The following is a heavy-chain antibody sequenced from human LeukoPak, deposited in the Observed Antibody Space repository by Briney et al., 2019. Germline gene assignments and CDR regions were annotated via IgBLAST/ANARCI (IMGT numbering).Heavy chain of an antibody. CDR2: IYYSGST. D-gene: IGHD6-13*01. J-gene: IGHJ6*03. Sequence: SETLSLTCTVSGGSISSSSYYWGWIRQPPGKGLEWIGSIYYSGSTYYNPSLKSRVTISVDTSKNQFSLKLSSVTAADAAVYYCARNPLPKQQLVPLYYYYMDVWGKGTTVTVSS. V-gene: IGHV4-39*01. CDR1: GGSISSSSYY. CDR3: ARNPLPKQQLVPLYYYYMDV.